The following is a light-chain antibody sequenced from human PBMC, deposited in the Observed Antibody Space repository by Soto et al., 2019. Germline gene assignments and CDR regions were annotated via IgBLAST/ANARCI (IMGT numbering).Light chain of an antibody. CDR3: QQYGSSHQYT. Sequence: EIVLTQSPGTLSLSPGERATLSCRASQSVSSSYLAWYQQKPGQAPRLLIYGDSSRATGIPVRFSGSGSGTDFSLTISRLEPEDFAVYYCQQYGSSHQYTFGQGTKLEIK. CDR2: GDS. CDR1: QSVSSSY. V-gene: IGKV3-20*01. J-gene: IGKJ2*01.